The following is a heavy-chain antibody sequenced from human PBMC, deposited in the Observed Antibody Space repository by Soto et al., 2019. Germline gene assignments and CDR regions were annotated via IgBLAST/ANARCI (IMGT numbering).Heavy chain of an antibody. Sequence: SETLSLTCTVSGSSISSGSYWAWIRQPPGKGPEWIASIYHGGTTFYNPSLKSRITISVDTSNNQFSLKLTSMTPADTAVYYCARGHVMVVAGSTFDYWGHGTLVTVAS. CDR1: GSSISSGSY. D-gene: IGHD6-19*01. CDR2: IYHGGTT. V-gene: IGHV4-38-2*02. J-gene: IGHJ4*01. CDR3: ARGHVMVVAGSTFDY.